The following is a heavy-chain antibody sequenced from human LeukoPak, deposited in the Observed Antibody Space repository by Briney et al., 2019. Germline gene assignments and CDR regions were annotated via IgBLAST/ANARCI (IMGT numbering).Heavy chain of an antibody. CDR1: GFTFSSYA. D-gene: IGHD6-13*01. Sequence: GGSLRLSCVASGFTFSSYAMSWVRQAPGKGLEWVSSISSSSSYIYYADSVKGRFTISRDNAKNSLYLQMNSLRAEDTAVYYCASTGNYYYYMDVWGKGTTVTVSS. CDR3: ASTGNYYYYMDV. CDR2: ISSSSSYI. J-gene: IGHJ6*03. V-gene: IGHV3-21*01.